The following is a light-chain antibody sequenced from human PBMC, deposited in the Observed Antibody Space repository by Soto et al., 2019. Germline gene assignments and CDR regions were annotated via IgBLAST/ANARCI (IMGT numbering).Light chain of an antibody. CDR1: QTVATF. Sequence: EIVLTQPPATLSLSPGGRATLSRRASQTVATFLSWYQQKPGQAPRLLIYGASTRATGIPARFSGSGSGTEFTLTISSLQSEDFAVYYCQQYNNWPLTFGEGTKVDIK. CDR3: QQYNNWPLT. V-gene: IGKV3-15*01. CDR2: GAS. J-gene: IGKJ4*01.